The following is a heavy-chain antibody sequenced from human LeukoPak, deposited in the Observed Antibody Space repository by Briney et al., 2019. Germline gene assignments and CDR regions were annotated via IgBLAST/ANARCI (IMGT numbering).Heavy chain of an antibody. CDR2: IYHSGST. CDR1: GFTVSSNY. J-gene: IGHJ6*02. Sequence: YPGGSLRLSCAASGFTVSSNYMSWVRQPPGKGLEWIGEIYHSGSTNYNPSLKSRVTISVDKSKNQFSLKLSSVTAADTAVYYCARAYSNYYGSGMDVWGQGTTVTVSS. CDR3: ARAYSNYYGSGMDV. D-gene: IGHD3-10*01. V-gene: IGHV4-4*02.